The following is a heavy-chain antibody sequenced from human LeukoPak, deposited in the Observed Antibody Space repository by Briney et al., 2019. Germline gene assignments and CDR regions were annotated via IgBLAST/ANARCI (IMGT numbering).Heavy chain of an antibody. CDR2: IRFDGINK. D-gene: IGHD3-10*01. V-gene: IGHV3-30*02. CDR3: AITIRGLEYFQH. Sequence: GGSLRLSCAASVFTFSSYGMHWVRQAPGKGLEWVAFIRFDGINKYYADSVKGRFTISRDNSKNTLYLQMNSLRPEDTAVYYCAITIRGLEYFQHWGQGTLVTVSS. CDR1: VFTFSSYG. J-gene: IGHJ1*01.